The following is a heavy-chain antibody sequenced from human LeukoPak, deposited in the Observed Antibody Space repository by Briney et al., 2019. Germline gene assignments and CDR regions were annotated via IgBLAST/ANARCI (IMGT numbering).Heavy chain of an antibody. CDR2: IKQDGGEK. CDR3: AKVQGSLTYYYYHMDV. D-gene: IGHD3-10*01. Sequence: GGSLRLSCAASGFTFSSYWMSWVRQAPGKGLEWVANIKQDGGEKYYVDSVKGRFTISRDNAKNSLYLQMNSLRAEDMAVYYCAKVQGSLTYYYYHMDVWGKGTTVTVSS. J-gene: IGHJ6*03. CDR1: GFTFSSYW. V-gene: IGHV3-7*03.